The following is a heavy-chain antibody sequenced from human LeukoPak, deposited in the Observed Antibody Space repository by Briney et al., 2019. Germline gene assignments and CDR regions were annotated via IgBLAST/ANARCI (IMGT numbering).Heavy chain of an antibody. CDR1: GFTFSSYG. CDR3: ARGRYYGSGSGDYFDY. J-gene: IGHJ4*02. D-gene: IGHD3-10*01. CDR2: ISYDGSNK. V-gene: IGHV3-30*03. Sequence: PPGRSLRLSCAASGFTFSSYGMHWVRQAPGKGLEWVAVISYDGSNKYYADSVKGRFTISRDNSKNTLYLQMNSLRAEDTAVYYCARGRYYGSGSGDYFDYWGQGTLVTVSS.